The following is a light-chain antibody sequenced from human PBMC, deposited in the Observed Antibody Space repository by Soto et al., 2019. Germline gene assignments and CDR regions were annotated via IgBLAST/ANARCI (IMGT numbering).Light chain of an antibody. CDR1: QHINSY. CDR3: QQSYKTPPS. Sequence: DIPMTQSPSSLSASVGDRVTITCRASQHINSYLNWYQQKPGKAPKLLIYAASDLQSGVPSRFSGSTSGTDFTLTISSLKPEDFATYYCQQSYKTPPSFGKGTKLEIK. J-gene: IGKJ2*01. CDR2: AAS. V-gene: IGKV1-39*01.